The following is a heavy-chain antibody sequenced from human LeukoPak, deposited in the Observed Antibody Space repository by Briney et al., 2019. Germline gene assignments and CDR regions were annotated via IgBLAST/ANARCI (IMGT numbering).Heavy chain of an antibody. J-gene: IGHJ4*02. Sequence: PSETLSLTCAVYGGSFRGYYWSWLREPPGKGLEWIGEINHSGSPNYNPSLKSRVTISVDTSKNQFSLKLSSVTAADTAVYYCARGRGAVAGTVPIDYWGQGTLVTVSS. CDR2: INHSGSP. V-gene: IGHV4-34*01. CDR1: GGSFRGYY. CDR3: ARGRGAVAGTVPIDY. D-gene: IGHD6-19*01.